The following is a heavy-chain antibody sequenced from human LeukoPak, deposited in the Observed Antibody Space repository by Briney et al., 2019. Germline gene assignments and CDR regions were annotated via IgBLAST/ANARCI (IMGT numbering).Heavy chain of an antibody. D-gene: IGHD1-14*01. Sequence: ASVKVSCKASGHTFTSYDINWVRQATGQGLEWMGWMNPNSGNTGYAQKFQDRITMTRNTSISTAYMELSSLRSEDTAVYYCASGGPSYTSYWGQGTLVTVSS. V-gene: IGHV1-8*01. CDR1: GHTFTSYD. CDR2: MNPNSGNT. J-gene: IGHJ4*02. CDR3: ASGGPSYTSY.